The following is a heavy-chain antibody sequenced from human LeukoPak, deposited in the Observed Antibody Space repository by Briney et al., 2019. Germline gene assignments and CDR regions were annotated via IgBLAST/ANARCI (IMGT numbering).Heavy chain of an antibody. J-gene: IGHJ3*01. CDR1: GFTFSSYG. Sequence: GGSLRLSCAASGFTFSSYGMHWVRQAPGKGLGWVAVICNDGSNKYYADSVKGRFTISSDYTKTTLYLQINSLRAEDTPVYYCAREDEDWGPNTLVVWGQGTVVTVSS. CDR3: AREDEDWGPNTLVV. V-gene: IGHV3-33*01. CDR2: ICNDGSNK. D-gene: IGHD7-27*01.